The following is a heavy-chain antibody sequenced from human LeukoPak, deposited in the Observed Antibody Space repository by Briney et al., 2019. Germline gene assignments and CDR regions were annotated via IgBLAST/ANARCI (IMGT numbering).Heavy chain of an antibody. Sequence: GGSLRLSCAASGFTFSSYGMHWVRQAPGKGLEWVAVISYDGSNKYYADSVKGRFTISRDNSKNTLYLQMNSLRAEDTAVYYCAKDYSYGAYYYGTDVWGQGTTVTVSS. CDR1: GFTFSSYG. V-gene: IGHV3-30*18. CDR3: AKDYSYGAYYYGTDV. CDR2: ISYDGSNK. J-gene: IGHJ6*02. D-gene: IGHD5-18*01.